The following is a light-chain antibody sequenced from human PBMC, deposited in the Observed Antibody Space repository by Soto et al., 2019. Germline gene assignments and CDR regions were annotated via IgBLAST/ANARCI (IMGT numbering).Light chain of an antibody. J-gene: IGKJ3*01. Sequence: EIVLTQSPGTLSLSPGERATLSCRASQNINSGSLAWYKQKPGQAPRLRFYGTSSRDTGIPDRFSGSGSGTDFTLTISRLEPEDFAVYYCQQFGSSPGFTFGPGTKVDIK. CDR1: QNINSGS. CDR3: QQFGSSPGFT. CDR2: GTS. V-gene: IGKV3-20*01.